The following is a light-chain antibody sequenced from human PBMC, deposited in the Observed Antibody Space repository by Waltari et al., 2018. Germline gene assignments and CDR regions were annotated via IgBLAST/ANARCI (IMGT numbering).Light chain of an antibody. J-gene: IGLJ1*01. CDR3: SSYTSSSPNYV. V-gene: IGLV2-14*03. CDR2: DVS. CDR1: SSHVGGYHS. Sequence: QSALTPPASVSGSPGQSLTTSCPGTSSHVGGYHSVYWDQQHPDKAPQPMIYDVSNRPSGVSNRFSGSKSGNTASLTISGLQADDEADYYCSSYTSSSPNYVFGTGTKVTVL.